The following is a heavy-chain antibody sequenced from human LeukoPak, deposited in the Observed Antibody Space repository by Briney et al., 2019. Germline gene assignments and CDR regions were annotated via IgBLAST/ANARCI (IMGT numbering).Heavy chain of an antibody. V-gene: IGHV4-61*02. CDR2: FYTSGST. CDR3: ARDQVNYDFWSGYQVNDAFDI. J-gene: IGHJ3*02. Sequence: PSQTLSLTCTVSGGSISSGSYYWSWIRQPAGKGLGWIGLFYTSGSTNYNPSLKSRVTMSVDTSKNQFSLKLSSVTAADTAVYYCARDQVNYDFWSGYQVNDAFDIWGQGTMVTVSS. D-gene: IGHD3-3*01. CDR1: GGSISSGSYY.